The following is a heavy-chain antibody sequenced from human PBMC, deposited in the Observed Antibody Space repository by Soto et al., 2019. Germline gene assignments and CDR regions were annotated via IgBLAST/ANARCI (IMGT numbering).Heavy chain of an antibody. D-gene: IGHD1-26*01. CDR3: AREMWVYYYYGVDV. J-gene: IGHJ6*02. V-gene: IGHV3-7*03. Sequence: HPGGSLRLSCAASELTFSRNWVSWVRQAPGKGLEWVANINQDGSQKYYVDSVKGRFTISRDNAKNSLFLQMNSLRVEDTAVYYCAREMWVYYYYGVDVWGQGTTVTVSS. CDR2: INQDGSQK. CDR1: ELTFSRNW.